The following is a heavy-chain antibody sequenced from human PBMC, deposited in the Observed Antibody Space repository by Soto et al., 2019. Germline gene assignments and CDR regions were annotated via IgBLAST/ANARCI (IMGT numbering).Heavy chain of an antibody. CDR2: INPSGGST. D-gene: IGHD6-13*01. J-gene: IGHJ6*02. V-gene: IGHV1-46*01. CDR3: ARNFPHSSSWSLRNPPYMDV. Sequence: ASVKVSCKASGYTFTSYYMHWVRQAPGQGLEWMGIINPSGGSTSYAQKFQGRVTMTRDTSTSTVYMELSSLRSEDTAVYYCARNFPHSSSWSLRNPPYMDVWGHGTTVTVSS. CDR1: GYTFTSYY.